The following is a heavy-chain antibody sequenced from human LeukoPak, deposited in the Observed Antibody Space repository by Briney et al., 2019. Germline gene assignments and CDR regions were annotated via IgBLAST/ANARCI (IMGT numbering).Heavy chain of an antibody. D-gene: IGHD6-13*01. Sequence: ASVKVSCKASGYTFTGYYMHGVRQAPGQGVEWMGRINPNRGGTNYAQKFQGKVTMTRDTSISTAYLELSRLRSDDKAVYYCAPNIAANYYYYYLDVWGKGTTVTVSS. CDR3: APNIAANYYYYYLDV. J-gene: IGHJ6*03. CDR1: GYTFTGYY. V-gene: IGHV1-2*06. CDR2: INPNRGGT.